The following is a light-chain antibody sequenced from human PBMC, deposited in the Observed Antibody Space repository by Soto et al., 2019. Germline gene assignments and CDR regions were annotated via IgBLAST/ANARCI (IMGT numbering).Light chain of an antibody. J-gene: IGKJ1*01. CDR1: QAISTW. CDR3: QQANSFPRT. CDR2: AAS. Sequence: DIQMTQSPSSVSASVGDRVTITCRASQAISTWLAWYQQKPGKAPKLLIYAASNWQTGVPSRFSGSGSGTDFTLTISSLQPEDFATDYCQQANSFPRTFGQGTKVDIK. V-gene: IGKV1D-12*01.